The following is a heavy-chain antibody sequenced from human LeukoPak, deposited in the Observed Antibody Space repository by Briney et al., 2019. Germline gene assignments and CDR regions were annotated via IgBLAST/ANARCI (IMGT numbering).Heavy chain of an antibody. CDR3: ARDSSGWSYFDY. D-gene: IGHD6-19*01. J-gene: IGHJ4*02. V-gene: IGHV3-66*01. CDR2: IYSGGST. Sequence: GGSLRLSCAAPGFTVSSNYMSWVRQAPGKGLEWVSVIYSGGSTYYADSVKGRFTISRDNSKNTLYLQMNSLRAEDTAVYYCARDSSGWSYFDYWGQGTRVTVSS. CDR1: GFTVSSNY.